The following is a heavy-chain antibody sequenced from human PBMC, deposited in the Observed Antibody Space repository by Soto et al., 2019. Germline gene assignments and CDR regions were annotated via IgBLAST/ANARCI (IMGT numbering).Heavy chain of an antibody. D-gene: IGHD2-2*01. CDR2: IIPILGIA. CDR1: GGTFSSYT. V-gene: IGHV1-69*04. J-gene: IGHJ4*02. Sequence: SVKVSCKASGGTFSSYTISWVRQAPGQGLEWMGRIIPILGIANYAQKFQGRVTITADKSTSTAYMELSSLRSEDTAVYYCAREYCSSTSCYEFEYWCPAPLVTVSS. CDR3: AREYCSSTSCYEFEY.